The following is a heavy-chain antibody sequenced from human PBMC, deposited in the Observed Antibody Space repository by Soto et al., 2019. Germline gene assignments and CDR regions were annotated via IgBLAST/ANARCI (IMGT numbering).Heavy chain of an antibody. J-gene: IGHJ5*02. CDR3: AGMPYTSGLSFDP. CDR2: IYQSGVT. Sequence: PSETLSLTCNMSGDSYSISTYSWSWIRQPPGKALQWIGFIYQSGVTPYNPSLASRVSISLDRSNNQCSLKLKSVTAADTAVYFCAGMPYTSGLSFDPWGPGTLVTVSS. V-gene: IGHV4-30-2*01. D-gene: IGHD6-19*01. CDR1: GDSYSISTYS.